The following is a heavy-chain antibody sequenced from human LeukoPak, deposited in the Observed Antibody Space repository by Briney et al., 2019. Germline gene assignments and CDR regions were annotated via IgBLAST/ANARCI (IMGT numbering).Heavy chain of an antibody. J-gene: IGHJ3*02. CDR3: ARDAYYYDQDGAFDI. CDR2: IYSGGST. D-gene: IGHD3-22*01. CDR1: GFTVSSNY. Sequence: GGSLRLSCAASGFTVSSNYMSWVRQAPGKGLEWVSVIYSGGSTYYADSVKGRFTISRDNSKNTLYLQMNSLRAEDTAVYYCARDAYYYDQDGAFDIWGQGTMVTVSS. V-gene: IGHV3-66*02.